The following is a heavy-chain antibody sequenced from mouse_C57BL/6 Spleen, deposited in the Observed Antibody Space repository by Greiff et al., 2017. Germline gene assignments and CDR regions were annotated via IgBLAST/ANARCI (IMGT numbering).Heavy chain of an antibody. CDR2: IYPGSGST. CDR1: GYTFTSYW. Sequence: VQLQQPGAELVKPGASVKMSCKASGYTFTSYWITWVKQRPGQGLEWIGDIYPGSGSTNYNEKFKSKATLTVDTSSSTAYMQLSSLTSEDSAVYYCARTENYDYDDGYYCDYWGQGTTLTVSS. V-gene: IGHV1-55*01. J-gene: IGHJ2*01. CDR3: ARTENYDYDDGYYCDY. D-gene: IGHD2-4*01.